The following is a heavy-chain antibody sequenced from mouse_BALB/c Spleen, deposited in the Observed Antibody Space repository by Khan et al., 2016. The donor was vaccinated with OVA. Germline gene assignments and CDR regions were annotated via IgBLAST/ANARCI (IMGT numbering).Heavy chain of an antibody. D-gene: IGHD4-1*01. J-gene: IGHJ3*01. V-gene: IGHV5-6*01. CDR3: ASHLTGSFAY. Sequence: EAQLVETGGDLMKPGGSLKLSCAASGFTFSSYSMSWVRQIPDKRLEWVASISSDGDYTYYPDSVKGRFTISRDNAKNTLYLQMSSLKSEDTAMYYCASHLTGSFAYWGQGTLVTVSA. CDR1: GFTFSSYS. CDR2: ISSDGDYT.